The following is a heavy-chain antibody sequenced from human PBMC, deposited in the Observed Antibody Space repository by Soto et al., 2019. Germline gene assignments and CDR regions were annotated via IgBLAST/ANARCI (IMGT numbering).Heavy chain of an antibody. CDR2: ISGYNGNT. V-gene: IGHV1-18*01. D-gene: IGHD6-19*01. Sequence: ASAKVSCKTSGCTFSNYGMNWVRQAPGQGLEWMGWISGYNGNTNYAQTVQGRVTMTTDTSTGTVYMELRSLKSDDTAIYYCSRFIMVGGWFDPNYYHGMDVWG. J-gene: IGHJ6*01. CDR3: SRFIMVGGWFDPNYYHGMDV. CDR1: GCTFSNYG.